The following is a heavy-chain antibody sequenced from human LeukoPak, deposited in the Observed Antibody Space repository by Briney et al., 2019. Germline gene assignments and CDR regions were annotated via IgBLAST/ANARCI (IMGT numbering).Heavy chain of an antibody. D-gene: IGHD2-8*01. V-gene: IGHV3-48*03. J-gene: IGHJ4*02. Sequence: GGSLRLSCAASGFTFSSYEMNWVRQAPGKGLEWVSYISSSGSTIYYADSVKGRFTISRDNAKNSLYLQMNSPRAEDTAVYYCARDAIVLMVYAIFDYWGQGTLVTVSS. CDR1: GFTFSSYE. CDR2: ISSSGSTI. CDR3: ARDAIVLMVYAIFDY.